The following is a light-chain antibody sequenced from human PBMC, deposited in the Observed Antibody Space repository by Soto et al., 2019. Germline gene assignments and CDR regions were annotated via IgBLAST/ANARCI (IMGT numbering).Light chain of an antibody. CDR3: QQYNNWPLT. J-gene: IGKJ4*01. Sequence: EIVMTQSPATLSVSLGERATLSYRASQSVSGNLAWFQQRPGQAPRLLIYGSSTRATGIPARFSGSKSGTEFTLTISSLQSEDFAVYYCQQYNNWPLTFGGGTKVEIK. CDR2: GSS. V-gene: IGKV3-15*01. CDR1: QSVSGN.